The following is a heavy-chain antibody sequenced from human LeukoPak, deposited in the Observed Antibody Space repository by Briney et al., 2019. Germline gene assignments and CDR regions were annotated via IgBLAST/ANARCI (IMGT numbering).Heavy chain of an antibody. CDR1: GFTFSSYS. D-gene: IGHD6-13*01. CDR2: ISSSSSYI. Sequence: PGGSLRLSCAASGFTFSSYSMNWVRQAPGKGLEWVSSISSSSSYIYYADPVKGRFTISRDNAKNSLYLQMNSLRAEDTAVYYCAREDGTYSSSWYLNWFDPWGQGTLVTVSS. V-gene: IGHV3-21*01. CDR3: AREDGTYSSSWYLNWFDP. J-gene: IGHJ5*02.